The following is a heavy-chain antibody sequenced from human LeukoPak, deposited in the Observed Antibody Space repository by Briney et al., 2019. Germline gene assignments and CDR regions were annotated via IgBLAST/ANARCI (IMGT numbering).Heavy chain of an antibody. J-gene: IGHJ3*02. D-gene: IGHD3-9*01. Sequence: SETLSLTCTVSGGSISSYYWSWIRQPAGKGLEWIGRIYTSGSTNYNPSLKSRVTMSVDTSKNQFSLKLSSVTAADTAVYYCARDRVNYDILTGYQFDAFDIWGQGTMVTVSS. CDR3: ARDRVNYDILTGYQFDAFDI. CDR2: IYTSGST. CDR1: GGSISSYY. V-gene: IGHV4-4*07.